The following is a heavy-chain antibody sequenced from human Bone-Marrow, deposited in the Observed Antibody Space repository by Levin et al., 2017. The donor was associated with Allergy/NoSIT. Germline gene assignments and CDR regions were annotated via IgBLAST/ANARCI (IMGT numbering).Heavy chain of an antibody. V-gene: IGHV1-69*02. CDR2: FIPILGIT. J-gene: IGHJ5*02. CDR1: GGTFNDYT. Sequence: KISCKASGGTFNDYTINWLRQAPGQGPEWMGRFIPILGITDYAQRFQDRVTITADKSTSTVYMDLRSLTSDDTAVYYCARGGAHGTTWHNWFDPWGLGTLVTVSS. CDR3: ARGGAHGTTWHNWFDP. D-gene: IGHD1-1*01.